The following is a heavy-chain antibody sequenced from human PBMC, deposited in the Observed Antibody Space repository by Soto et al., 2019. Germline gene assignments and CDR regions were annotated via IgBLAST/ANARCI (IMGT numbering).Heavy chain of an antibody. J-gene: IGHJ4*02. CDR1: GFTFSSYG. CDR2: ISYDGSNK. D-gene: IGHD1-26*01. V-gene: IGHV3-30*18. Sequence: QVQLVESGGGVVQPGRSLRLSCAASGFTFSSYGMHWVRQAPGKGLEWVAVISYDGSNKYYADSVKGRVTISRYNSKNTLYLQMNSLRAEDTAVYYCGKDISLVGATTFDYWGQGTLVTVSS. CDR3: GKDISLVGATTFDY.